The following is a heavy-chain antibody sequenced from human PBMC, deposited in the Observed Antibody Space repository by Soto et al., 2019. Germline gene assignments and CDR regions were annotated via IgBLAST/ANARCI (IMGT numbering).Heavy chain of an antibody. CDR1: GGSISSGGYY. J-gene: IGHJ5*02. Sequence: SETLSLTCTVSGGSISSGGYYWSWIRQHPGKGLEWIGYIYYSGSTYYNPSLKSRVTISVDTSKNQFSLKLSSVTAADTAVYYCARDPSRNWFDPWGQGTLVTAPQ. D-gene: IGHD2-2*01. CDR2: IYYSGST. CDR3: ARDPSRNWFDP. V-gene: IGHV4-31*03.